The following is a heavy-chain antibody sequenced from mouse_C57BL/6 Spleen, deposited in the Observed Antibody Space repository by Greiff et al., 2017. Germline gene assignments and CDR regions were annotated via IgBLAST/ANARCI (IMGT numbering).Heavy chain of an antibody. J-gene: IGHJ3*01. CDR2: IRSKSNNYAT. CDR3: VSYYYEVFAY. D-gene: IGHD1-1*01. Sequence: EVMLVESGGGLVQPKGSLKLSCAASGFSFNTYAMNWVRQAPGKGLEWVARIRSKSNNYATYYADSVKDRFTISRDDSESMLYLQMNNLKTEDTAMYYCVSYYYEVFAYWGQGTLVTVSA. CDR1: GFSFNTYA. V-gene: IGHV10-1*01.